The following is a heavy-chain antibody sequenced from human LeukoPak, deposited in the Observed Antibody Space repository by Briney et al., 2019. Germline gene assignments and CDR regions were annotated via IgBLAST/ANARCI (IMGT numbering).Heavy chain of an antibody. V-gene: IGHV3-30*04. J-gene: IGHJ4*02. CDR3: AREGIAAAGNPGYYFDY. Sequence: QAGGSLRLSCAASGFTFSSYAMHWVRQAPGKGLEWVAVISYDGSNKHYADSVKGRFTISRDNSKNTLYLQMNSLRAEDTAVYYCAREGIAAAGNPGYYFDYWGQGTLVTVSS. D-gene: IGHD6-13*01. CDR2: ISYDGSNK. CDR1: GFTFSSYA.